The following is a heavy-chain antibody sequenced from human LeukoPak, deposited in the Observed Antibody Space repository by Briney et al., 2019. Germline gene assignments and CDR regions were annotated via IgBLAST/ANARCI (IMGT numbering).Heavy chain of an antibody. V-gene: IGHV3-33*01. Sequence: GRSLRLSCAASGFTFSGYGMHWVRQAPGKGLEWVAVIWYDGSNKYYADSVKGRFTISRDNSKNTLYLQMNSLRAEDTAVYYCARERSSGWYYFDYWGQGTLVTVSS. CDR2: IWYDGSNK. CDR3: ARERSSGWYYFDY. CDR1: GFTFSGYG. D-gene: IGHD6-19*01. J-gene: IGHJ4*02.